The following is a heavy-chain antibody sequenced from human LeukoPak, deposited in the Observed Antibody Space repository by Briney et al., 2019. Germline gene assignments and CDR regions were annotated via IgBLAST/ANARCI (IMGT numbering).Heavy chain of an antibody. CDR2: ISYDGNNK. D-gene: IGHD6-13*01. J-gene: IGHJ4*02. Sequence: GGSLRLSCAASGFTFSSYGMHWVRQAPGEGLEWVAVISYDGNNKYYADSVKGRFTISRDNSKNTLYVQMNSLRAEDAAVYYCSKDQDVPAAGTWGSIDYWGQGTLVTVSS. CDR1: GFTFSSYG. CDR3: SKDQDVPAAGTWGSIDY. V-gene: IGHV3-30*18.